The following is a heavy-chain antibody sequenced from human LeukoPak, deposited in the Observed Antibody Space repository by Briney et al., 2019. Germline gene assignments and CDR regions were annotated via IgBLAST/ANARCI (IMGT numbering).Heavy chain of an antibody. V-gene: IGHV6-1*01. CDR1: GDSVSSNTAA. CDR3: ASTHGQQVDY. D-gene: IGHD4-17*01. CDR2: TFYRSKWYS. J-gene: IGHJ4*02. Sequence: SQALSLTCAISGDSVSSNTAAWHWIRQSPSRGLEWLGKTFYRSKWYSDYAVSVKSRITINPDTSKNQVSLQLSSVTPEDTAVYFCASTHGQQVDYWGQGTLVTVSS.